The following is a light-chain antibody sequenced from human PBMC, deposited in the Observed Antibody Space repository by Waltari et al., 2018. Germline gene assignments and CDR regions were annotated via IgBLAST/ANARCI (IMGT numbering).Light chain of an antibody. CDR1: ALPKQY. CDR3: QSVDISGSYRV. CDR2: KDS. J-gene: IGLJ3*02. V-gene: IGLV3-25*03. Sequence: SYELTQPPSVSVSPGQTARITCSGDALPKQYAYWYQQKPGQAPMLVIYKDSETPSGISEGVSGASSGTTVTLTISGVRAEDEADYYWQSVDISGSYRVFGGGTKLTVL.